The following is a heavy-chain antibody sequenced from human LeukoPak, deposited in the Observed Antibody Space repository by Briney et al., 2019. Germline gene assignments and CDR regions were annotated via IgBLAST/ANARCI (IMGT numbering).Heavy chain of an antibody. J-gene: IGHJ4*02. V-gene: IGHV4-39*07. CDR3: ARRYCSGGSCYPFDH. CDR1: GGSISSSDDY. Sequence: SETLSLTCTVSGGSISSSDDYWSWIRQPPGTGLEWIGSYFYTGSTYYNPSLKSRVTISVDTSNNHFSLKLSSVTAADTAVYYCARRYCSGGSCYPFDHWGQGTLVTVSS. D-gene: IGHD2-15*01. CDR2: YFYTGST.